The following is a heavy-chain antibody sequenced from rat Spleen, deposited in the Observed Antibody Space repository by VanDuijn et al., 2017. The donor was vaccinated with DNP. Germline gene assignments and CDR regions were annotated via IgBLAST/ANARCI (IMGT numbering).Heavy chain of an antibody. CDR2: LTNSGGGT. Sequence: EVQLVESGGGLVQPGRSLKLSCVASGFTFSNYYMAWVRQAPPKGLEWVASLTNSGGGTYYRNSVKGRFTISRENAKSTLYLQMDSLRSEDTATYFCTRDSGDWYFDFWGPGTMVTVSS. V-gene: IGHV5S23*01. CDR1: GFTFSNYY. CDR3: TRDSGDWYFDF. D-gene: IGHD1-1*01. J-gene: IGHJ1*01.